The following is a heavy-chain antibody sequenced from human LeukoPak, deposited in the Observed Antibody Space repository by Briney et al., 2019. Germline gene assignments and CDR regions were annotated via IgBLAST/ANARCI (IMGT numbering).Heavy chain of an antibody. D-gene: IGHD1-26*01. CDR2: IYIGGNT. J-gene: IGHJ3*02. V-gene: IGHV3-53*01. CDR1: GFTVSSTY. Sequence: GGSLRLSCAASGFTVSSTYMSWVRQAPGKGLEWVSVIYIGGNTYYADSVKGRFTISRDNSKNTLYLQMNSLRAEDTAVYYCGKNRYSGSLSPFDIWGQGTMVTVSS. CDR3: GKNRYSGSLSPFDI.